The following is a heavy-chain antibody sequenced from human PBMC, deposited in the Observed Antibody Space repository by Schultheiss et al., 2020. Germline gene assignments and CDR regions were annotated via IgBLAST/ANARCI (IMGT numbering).Heavy chain of an antibody. CDR2: IYYSGST. Sequence: SQTLSLTCTFSGVSLINGGMCVSWIRQPPGKGLEWIGYIYYSGSTYYNPSLKSRVTISVDTSKNQFSLKLSSVTSADTAVYYCARSRYSSSSTLPPHYYMDVWGKGTTVTVSS. CDR3: ARSRYSSSSTLPPHYYMDV. J-gene: IGHJ6*03. CDR1: GVSLINGGMC. D-gene: IGHD6-6*01. V-gene: IGHV4-61*08.